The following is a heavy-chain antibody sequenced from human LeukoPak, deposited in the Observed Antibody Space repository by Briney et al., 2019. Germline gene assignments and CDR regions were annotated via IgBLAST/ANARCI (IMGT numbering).Heavy chain of an antibody. D-gene: IGHD3-22*01. V-gene: IGHV3-74*01. CDR3: AKGSSDSWYSALEY. CDR2: INHDGSTT. Sequence: GGSLRLSCATSTFTFSTYWMHWVRQAPGKGLVWVSRINHDGSTTNYADSVKGRFTISRDNAKNTLYLQMNSLRAEDTAVYYCAKGSSDSWYSALEYWGQGTLVTVSS. CDR1: TFTFSTYW. J-gene: IGHJ4*02.